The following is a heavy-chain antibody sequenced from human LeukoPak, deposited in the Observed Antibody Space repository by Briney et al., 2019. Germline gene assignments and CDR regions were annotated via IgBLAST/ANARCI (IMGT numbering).Heavy chain of an antibody. CDR1: GGSFSGYY. D-gene: IGHD6-13*01. Sequence: PSETLSLTCAVYGGSFSGYYWSWIRQPPGKGLEWIGEINHSGSTNYNPSLKSRVTISVDTSKNQFSLKLSSVTAADTAVYYCAGERYSSSGDYFDYWGQGTLVTVSS. CDR3: AGERYSSSGDYFDY. CDR2: INHSGST. J-gene: IGHJ4*02. V-gene: IGHV4-34*01.